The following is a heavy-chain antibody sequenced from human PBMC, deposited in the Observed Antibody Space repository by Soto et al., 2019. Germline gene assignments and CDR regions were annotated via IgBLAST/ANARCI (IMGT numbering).Heavy chain of an antibody. Sequence: PGGSLSLSCAASGVPFNNAWINWVRQVPGKGLEWVGRVKSKADGGSGDYAAPVKGRFVVSRDDSKDIVYLQMNSLKIEDTGVYYCTTDSRTTLPEIRFDYWGHGTQVTVSS. CDR1: GVPFNNAW. V-gene: IGHV3-15*07. CDR2: VKSKADGGSG. D-gene: IGHD1-26*01. CDR3: TTDSRTTLPEIRFDY. J-gene: IGHJ4*01.